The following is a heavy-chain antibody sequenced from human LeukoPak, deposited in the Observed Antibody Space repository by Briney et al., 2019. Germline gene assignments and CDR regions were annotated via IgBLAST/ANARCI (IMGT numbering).Heavy chain of an antibody. CDR1: GLTFHNTW. CDR2: IISDGITT. V-gene: IGHV3-74*01. Sequence: GGSLRPSCAASGLTFHNTWMHWIRQAPGKGLVWVSRIISDGITTTYADSVKGRFTISRDNAKNTLYLQMNSRRADDTAVYYCAADGEYAFLVWGQGTMVTVSS. J-gene: IGHJ3*01. D-gene: IGHD2/OR15-2a*01. CDR3: AADGEYAFLV.